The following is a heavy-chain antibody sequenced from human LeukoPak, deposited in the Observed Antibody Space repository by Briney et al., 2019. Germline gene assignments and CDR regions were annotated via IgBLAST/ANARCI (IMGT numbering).Heavy chain of an antibody. CDR2: VKKDASEK. CDR1: GFTFSNNW. V-gene: IGHV3-7*01. J-gene: IGHJ4*02. CDR3: ARDLRADY. Sequence: PGGSLRLSCAASGFTFSNNWMTWVRQAPGKGLEWVASVKKDASEKYYVDSVKGRFTISRDNAKNSLYLQMYSLRAEDTAVYYCARDLRADYWGQGTLVTVSS.